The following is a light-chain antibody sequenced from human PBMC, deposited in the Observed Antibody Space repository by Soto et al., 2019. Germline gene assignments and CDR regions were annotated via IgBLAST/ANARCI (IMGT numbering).Light chain of an antibody. CDR2: AAS. CDR3: QQDGSSPPYT. J-gene: IGKJ2*01. Sequence: DIVLTQSPGTLSLSPGERATLSCRASETVNNNFLGWYQQKPGQAPRLLIFAASRSATGIPDRFSGSGSGTDFTLTISRLEPEDCGVYYCQQDGSSPPYTFGQGTKLEIK. V-gene: IGKV3-20*01. CDR1: ETVNNNF.